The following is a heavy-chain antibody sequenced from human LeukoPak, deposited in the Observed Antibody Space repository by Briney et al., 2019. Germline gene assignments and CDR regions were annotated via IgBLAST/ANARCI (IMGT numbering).Heavy chain of an antibody. D-gene: IGHD6-19*01. CDR3: ASLEYSSGWTDY. V-gene: IGHV4-31*03. CDR2: IFTGGST. J-gene: IGHJ4*02. Sequence: SETLSLTCTVSGGSISSGGYYWSWIRQHPGKGLEWIGYIFTGGSTYYNPSLKSRVTISVDTSKNQFSLKMSSVTAADTAVYYCASLEYSSGWTDYWGQGTLVTVSS. CDR1: GGSISSGGYY.